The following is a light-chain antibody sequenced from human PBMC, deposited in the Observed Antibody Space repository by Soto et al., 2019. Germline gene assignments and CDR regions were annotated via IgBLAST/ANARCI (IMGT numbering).Light chain of an antibody. J-gene: IGKJ5*01. CDR2: DAS. V-gene: IGKV3-11*01. CDR1: QSVYTY. Sequence: EIVLTQSPATLSLSQGARSTIPCRASQSVYTYLAWYQQKPGQAQRLLSYDASNRANGIPARFSVSGSGTDFTLTISSLEPEDFAVYYCQQRSNWPGITFGQGTRLEIK. CDR3: QQRSNWPGIT.